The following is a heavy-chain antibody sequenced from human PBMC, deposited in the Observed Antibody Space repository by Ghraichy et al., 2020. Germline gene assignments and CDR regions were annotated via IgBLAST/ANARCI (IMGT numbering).Heavy chain of an antibody. CDR2: IYYSGST. D-gene: IGHD1-26*01. Sequence: SQTLSLTCTVSGGSISSSSYYWGWIRQPPGKGLEWIGSIYYSGSTSYNPSLRSRVTISVDTSKNQFSLKLSSVTAADTAVYYCARRYSGSYGYFDYWGQGTLVTVSS. J-gene: IGHJ4*02. V-gene: IGHV4-39*01. CDR3: ARRYSGSYGYFDY. CDR1: GGSISSSSYY.